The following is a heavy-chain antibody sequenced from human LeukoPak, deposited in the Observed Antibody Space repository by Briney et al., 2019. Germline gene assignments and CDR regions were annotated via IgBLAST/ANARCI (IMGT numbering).Heavy chain of an antibody. V-gene: IGHV3-23*01. D-gene: IGHD5-18*01. CDR3: ARVTFGGFSYGRSDN. CDR1: GFTFSSYA. Sequence: GGSLRLSCAASGFTFSSYAMSWVRQAPGKGLEWVSAISGSGGSTYYADSVKGRFTISRDNPKNTLYLQMNSLRAEDTAVYYCARVTFGGFSYGRSDNWGQGTLVTVSS. J-gene: IGHJ4*02. CDR2: ISGSGGST.